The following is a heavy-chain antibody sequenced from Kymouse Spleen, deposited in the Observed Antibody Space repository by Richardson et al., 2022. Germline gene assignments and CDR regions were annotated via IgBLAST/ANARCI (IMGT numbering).Heavy chain of an antibody. CDR1: GFTFTSSA. J-gene: IGHJ3*02. V-gene: IGHV1-58*01. Sequence: QMQLVQSGPEVKKPGTSVKVSCKASGFTFTSSAVQWVRQARGQRLEWIGWIVVGSGNTNYAQKFQERVTITRDMSTSTAYMELSSLRSEDTAVYYCAAVGITGTTGAFDIWGQGTMVTVSS. CDR3: AAVGITGTTGAFDI. CDR2: IVVGSGNT. D-gene: IGHD1-7*01.